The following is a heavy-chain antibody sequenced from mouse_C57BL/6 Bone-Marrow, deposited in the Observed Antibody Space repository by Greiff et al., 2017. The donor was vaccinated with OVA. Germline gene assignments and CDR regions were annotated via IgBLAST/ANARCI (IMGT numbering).Heavy chain of an antibody. V-gene: IGHV5-9-1*02. CDR2: ISSGGDYI. D-gene: IGHD2-2*01. CDR3: TRDGEYGYDLAWFAY. Sequence: EVKLVESGEGLVKPGGSLKLSCAASGFTFSSYAMSWVRQTPEKRLEWVAYISSGGDYIYYADTVKGRFTISRDNARNTLYLQMSSLKSEDTAMYYCTRDGEYGYDLAWFAYWGQGTLVTVSA. CDR1: GFTFSSYA. J-gene: IGHJ3*01.